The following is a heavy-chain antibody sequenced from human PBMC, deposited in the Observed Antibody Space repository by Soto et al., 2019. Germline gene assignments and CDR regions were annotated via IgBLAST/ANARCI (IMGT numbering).Heavy chain of an antibody. CDR2: IYYSGST. CDR1: GGSMSNYY. CDR3: ARVSRRYCSGDRCHFDL. Sequence: QVQLQESGPRLVKPSETLSLTCTVSGGSMSNYYWNWIRQPPGKGLEWIGYIYYSGSTNYNPSLKSRVTLSLDTPNNQSSLKLSSVIAADTAVYYCARVSRRYCSGDRCHFDLWGQGTLVTVSS. D-gene: IGHD2-15*01. V-gene: IGHV4-59*01. J-gene: IGHJ4*02.